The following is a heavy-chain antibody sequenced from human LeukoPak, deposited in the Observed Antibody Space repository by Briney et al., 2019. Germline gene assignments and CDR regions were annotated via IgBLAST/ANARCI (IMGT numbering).Heavy chain of an antibody. J-gene: IGHJ4*02. CDR1: GGSISSYY. V-gene: IGHV4-59*01. Sequence: EPSETLSLTCTVSGGSISSYYWSWIRQPPGKGLEWIGYIYYSGSTNYNPSLKSRVTISVDTSKNQFSLKLSSVTAADTAVYYCARGLYDSSGYYHIDYWGQGTLVTVSS. D-gene: IGHD3-22*01. CDR2: IYYSGST. CDR3: ARGLYDSSGYYHIDY.